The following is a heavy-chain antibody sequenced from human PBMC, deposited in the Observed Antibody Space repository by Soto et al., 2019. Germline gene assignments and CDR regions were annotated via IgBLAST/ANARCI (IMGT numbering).Heavy chain of an antibody. CDR3: ARAVYSSGWYHNAAEYYFDY. CDR1: GHAATRYG. D-gene: IGHD6-19*01. CDR2: INAGNGNT. Sequence: ASVKVSCKASGHAATRYGFSWVRQAPGQRLEWMGWINAGNGNTKYSQKFQGRVTITRDTSASTAYMELSSLRSEDTAVYYCARAVYSSGWYHNAAEYYFDYWGQGTLVTVSS. J-gene: IGHJ4*02. V-gene: IGHV1-3*01.